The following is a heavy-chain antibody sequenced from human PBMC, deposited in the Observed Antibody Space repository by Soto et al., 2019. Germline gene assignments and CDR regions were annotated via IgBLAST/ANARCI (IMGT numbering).Heavy chain of an antibody. CDR2: IIPLFGTA. J-gene: IGHJ4*02. D-gene: IGHD3-9*01. Sequence: QVQLVQSGAEVQKPGSSVKVSCKASGGTFSSYAISWVRQAPGQGLEWMGGIIPLFGTANYAQKFQGRVTITADEPTSTAYMELSSLRSEDTAVYYCARARGSVDWFVSLDYWGQGTLVTVSS. V-gene: IGHV1-69*01. CDR3: ARARGSVDWFVSLDY. CDR1: GGTFSSYA.